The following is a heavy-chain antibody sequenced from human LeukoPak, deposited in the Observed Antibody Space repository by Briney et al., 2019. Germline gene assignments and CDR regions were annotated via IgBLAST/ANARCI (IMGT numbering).Heavy chain of an antibody. J-gene: IGHJ5*02. CDR2: INPSGGST. V-gene: IGHV1-46*01. CDR1: GYTFTSYY. D-gene: IGHD3-3*01. Sequence: ASVKVSCKASGYTFTSYYMHWVRQAPGQGLEWMGIINPSGGSTSYAQKFQGRVTMTRDMSTSTVYMELSSLRSEDTAVYYCARDRRITIFGVVSNWLDPWGQGTLVTVSS. CDR3: ARDRRITIFGVVSNWLDP.